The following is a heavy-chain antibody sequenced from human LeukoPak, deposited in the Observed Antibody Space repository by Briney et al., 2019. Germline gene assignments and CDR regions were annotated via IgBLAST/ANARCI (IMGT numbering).Heavy chain of an antibody. CDR2: IKQDGSEK. V-gene: IGHV3-7*03. Sequence: GGSLRLSCAASGFTFSSYWMSWVRQAPGKGLEWVANIKQDGSEKYYVDSVKGRFTISRDNSKNTLYVQMNSLRAEDTAVYYCAKDLDACSSWGQGTLVTVSS. CDR1: GFTFSSYW. CDR3: AKDLDACSS. D-gene: IGHD2-15*01. J-gene: IGHJ5*02.